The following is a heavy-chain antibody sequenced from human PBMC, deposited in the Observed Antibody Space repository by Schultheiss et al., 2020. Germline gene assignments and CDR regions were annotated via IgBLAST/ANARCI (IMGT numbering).Heavy chain of an antibody. CDR2: IYYSGST. CDR3: ARGSSSSYLDYFDY. D-gene: IGHD6-6*01. J-gene: IGHJ4*02. V-gene: IGHV4-59*08. Sequence: SETLSLTCTVSGGSISSYYWSWIRQPPGKGLEWIGYIYYSGSTNYNPSLKSRVTISVDTSKNQFSLKLSSVTAADTAVYYCARGSSSSYLDYFDYWGQGTLVTVS. CDR1: GGSISSYY.